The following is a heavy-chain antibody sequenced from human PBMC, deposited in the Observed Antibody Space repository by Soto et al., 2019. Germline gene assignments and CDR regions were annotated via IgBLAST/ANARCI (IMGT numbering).Heavy chain of an antibody. CDR1: GFTFDDFS. J-gene: IGHJ4*02. Sequence: EVQLVESGGAVVQPGGSLRLSCAASGFTFDDFSMHWVRQAPGKGLEWVSLIGRDGIYTYYADSVKGRFTISRDNSKNSLYLQMNSLRTEDTAFYFWAKEKNDASWTAFDYWGQGTLVTVSS. D-gene: IGHD1-1*01. V-gene: IGHV3-43*01. CDR3: AKEKNDASWTAFDY. CDR2: IGRDGIYT.